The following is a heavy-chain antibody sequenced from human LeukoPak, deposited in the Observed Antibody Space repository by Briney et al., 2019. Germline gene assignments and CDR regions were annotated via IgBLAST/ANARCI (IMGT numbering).Heavy chain of an antibody. V-gene: IGHV3-30*02. CDR3: AKDSRMMVVFITGKGTEFDY. J-gene: IGHJ4*02. D-gene: IGHD3-22*01. CDR2: IRYDGSNK. Sequence: GGSLRLFCAASGFTFSNYGMHWVRQAPGKGLERVAFIRYDGSNKYYSDSVKGRFTVSRDNSKNTLYLQMNSLRAEDTAVYYCAKDSRMMVVFITGKGTEFDYWGQGALVTVSS. CDR1: GFTFSNYG.